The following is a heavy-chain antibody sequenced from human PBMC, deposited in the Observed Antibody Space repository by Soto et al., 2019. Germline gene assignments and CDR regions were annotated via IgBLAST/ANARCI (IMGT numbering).Heavy chain of an antibody. D-gene: IGHD6-13*01. CDR1: GGSISSGGYH. CDR2: IYYSGST. Sequence: SETLSLTCTVSGGSISSGGYHWSWIRQHPGKGLEWIGYIYYSGSTYYNPSLKSRVTISVDTSKNQFSLKLSSVTAADTAVYYCARRGGSSWYAFDIWGQGTMVTVSS. CDR3: ARRGGSSWYAFDI. J-gene: IGHJ3*02. V-gene: IGHV4-31*03.